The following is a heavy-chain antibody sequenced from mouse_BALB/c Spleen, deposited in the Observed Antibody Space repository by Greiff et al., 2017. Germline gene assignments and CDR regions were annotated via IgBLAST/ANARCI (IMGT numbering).Heavy chain of an antibody. V-gene: IGHV5-4*02. Sequence: EVKVEESGGGLVKPGGSLKLSCAASGFTFSDYYMYWVRQTPEKRLEWVATISDGGSYTYYPDSVKGRFTISRDNAKNNLYLQMSSLKSEDTAMYYCARDGGWDFDYWGQGTTLTVSS. CDR3: ARDGGWDFDY. J-gene: IGHJ2*01. CDR1: GFTFSDYY. D-gene: IGHD3-3*01. CDR2: ISDGGSYT.